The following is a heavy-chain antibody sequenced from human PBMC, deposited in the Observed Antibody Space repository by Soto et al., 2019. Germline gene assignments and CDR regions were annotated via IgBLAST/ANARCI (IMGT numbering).Heavy chain of an antibody. CDR1: GFTFADYT. Sequence: GGSLRLSCGGSGFTFADYTINWIRQAPGKGLEWVGVIGREASGGTIEYAPSVKGRFTISRDDSKSIAYLQMNSLKSEDTGVYYCTREGYWGQGTLVTVSS. CDR2: IGREASGGTI. V-gene: IGHV3-49*03. J-gene: IGHJ4*02. CDR3: TREGY.